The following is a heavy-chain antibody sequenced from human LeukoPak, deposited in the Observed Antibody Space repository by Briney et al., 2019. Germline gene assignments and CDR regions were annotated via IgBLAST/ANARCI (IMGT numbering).Heavy chain of an antibody. CDR3: VRDFLGESGAGGY. D-gene: IGHD3-10*01. CDR1: GFGLSSHT. CDR2: ISPTSIYT. V-gene: IGHV3-21*01. J-gene: IGHJ4*02. Sequence: GGSLRLSCAASGFGLSSHTMNWVRQAPGKGLEWVSSISPTSIYTFYADSVRGRFTISRDNARNSLYLEMNSLRVEDAGVFYCVRDFLGESGAGGYWGQGTLVTVSS.